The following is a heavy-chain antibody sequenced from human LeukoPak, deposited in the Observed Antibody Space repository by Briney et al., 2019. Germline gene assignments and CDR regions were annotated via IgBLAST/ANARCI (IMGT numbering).Heavy chain of an antibody. CDR3: AKTFPYGTTWYGFCDY. CDR1: GFTFSSYA. J-gene: IGHJ4*02. CDR2: IRGSGGSI. Sequence: GGSLRLSCAASGFTFSSYAMTWVRQAPGRGLDWLAAIRGSGGSIYYADSVKGRFTISRDNSKNMLYLQMNSLRDEDTAVYYCAKTFPYGTTWYGFCDYWGQGALVTVFS. V-gene: IGHV3-23*01. D-gene: IGHD3-3*01.